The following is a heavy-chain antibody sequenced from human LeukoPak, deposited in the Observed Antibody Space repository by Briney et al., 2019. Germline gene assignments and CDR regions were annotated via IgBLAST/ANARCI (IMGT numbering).Heavy chain of an antibody. CDR3: ARLRRAAAGTFDY. CDR2: IYYSGST. CDR1: GGSISSYY. J-gene: IGHJ4*02. Sequence: SETLSLTCTVSGGSISSYYWSWIRQPPGKGLEWIGYIYYSGSTNYNPSLKSRVTISVDTSKNQFSLKLSSVTAADTAVYYCARLRRAAAGTFDYWGQGTLVTVS. D-gene: IGHD6-13*01. V-gene: IGHV4-59*08.